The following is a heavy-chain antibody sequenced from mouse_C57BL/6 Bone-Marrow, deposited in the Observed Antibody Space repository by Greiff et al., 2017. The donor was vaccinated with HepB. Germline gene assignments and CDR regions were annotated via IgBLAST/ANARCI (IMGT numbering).Heavy chain of an antibody. D-gene: IGHD1-1*01. CDR3: ARDPVGYWYFDV. J-gene: IGHJ1*03. CDR1: GFSINSDCY. Sequence: EVQRVESGPSLVRPSQTLSLTCTVTGFSINSDCYWIWIRQFPGNKLEYIGYTFYSGITYYNPSLESRTYITRDTSKNQFSLKLSSVTTEDTATYYCARDPVGYWYFDVWGTGTTVTVSS. CDR2: TFYSGIT. V-gene: IGHV3-3*01.